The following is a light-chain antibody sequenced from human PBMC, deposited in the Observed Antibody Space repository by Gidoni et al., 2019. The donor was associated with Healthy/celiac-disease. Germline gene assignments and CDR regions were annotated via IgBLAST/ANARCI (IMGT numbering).Light chain of an antibody. V-gene: IGLV3-19*01. Sequence: SSELTQDPAVSVALGQTVRITCQGDSLRSYYASWYQQKPGQAPVLVIYGKNNRPSGIPDRFSGSSSGNTASLTITGAQAEDEADYYCNSRDSSGNQVFGTGTKVNVL. J-gene: IGLJ1*01. CDR2: GKN. CDR3: NSRDSSGNQV. CDR1: SLRSYY.